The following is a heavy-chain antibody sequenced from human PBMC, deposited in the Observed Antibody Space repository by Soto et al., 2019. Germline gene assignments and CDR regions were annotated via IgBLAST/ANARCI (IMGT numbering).Heavy chain of an antibody. CDR1: GYTFTGYY. V-gene: IGHV1-2*02. D-gene: IGHD2-8*01. Sequence: ASVKVSCKASGYTFTGYYMHWVLQAPGQGLEWMGWINPNSGGTNYAQKFQGRVTMTRDTSISTAYMELSRLRSDDTAVYYCARDLGSLGYCTNGVCYRGGHYYYGMDVWGQGTTVTVSS. J-gene: IGHJ6*02. CDR2: INPNSGGT. CDR3: ARDLGSLGYCTNGVCYRGGHYYYGMDV.